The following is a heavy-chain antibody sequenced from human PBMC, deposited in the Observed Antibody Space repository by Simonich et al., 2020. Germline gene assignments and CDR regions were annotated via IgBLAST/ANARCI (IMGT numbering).Heavy chain of an antibody. CDR1: GYTFTGYY. CDR2: NNPNSGGK. J-gene: IGHJ3*02. V-gene: IGHV1-2*02. Sequence: QVQLVQSGAEVKKPGASVKVSCKASGYTFTGYYMHWVRQAPGQGLEGMGRNNPNSGGKNYAQKFQGRVNMTRDTSISTAYMELSRLRSDDTAVYYCARDTFLGYCSSTSCYDAFDIWGQGTMVTVSS. D-gene: IGHD2-2*01. CDR3: ARDTFLGYCSSTSCYDAFDI.